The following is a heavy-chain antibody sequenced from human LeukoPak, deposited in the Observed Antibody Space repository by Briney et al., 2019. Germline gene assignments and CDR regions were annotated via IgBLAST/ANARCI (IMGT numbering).Heavy chain of an antibody. J-gene: IGHJ5*02. CDR2: ISAYNGNT. V-gene: IGHV1-18*01. CDR1: GYTFTSYD. Sequence: ASVKVSCKASGYTFTSYDINWVRQATGQGLEWMGWISAYNGNTNYAQKLQGRVTMTIDTSTSTAYMELRSLRSDDTAVYYCARAIPRLRGNWFDPWGQGTLVTVSS. CDR3: ARAIPRLRGNWFDP. D-gene: IGHD5-12*01.